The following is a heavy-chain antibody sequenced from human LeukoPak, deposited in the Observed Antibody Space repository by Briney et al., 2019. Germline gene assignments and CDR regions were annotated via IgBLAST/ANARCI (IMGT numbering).Heavy chain of an antibody. Sequence: GASVKVSCKASGYTFTSYGISWVRQAPGQGLEWMGWISAYNGNTNYAQKLQGRVTMTTDTSTSTAYMELRSLRSDDTAVYYCARRSRCSSTSCYVGWFDPWGQGTLVTVSS. CDR1: GYTFTSYG. J-gene: IGHJ5*02. CDR2: ISAYNGNT. CDR3: ARRSRCSSTSCYVGWFDP. V-gene: IGHV1-18*01. D-gene: IGHD2-2*01.